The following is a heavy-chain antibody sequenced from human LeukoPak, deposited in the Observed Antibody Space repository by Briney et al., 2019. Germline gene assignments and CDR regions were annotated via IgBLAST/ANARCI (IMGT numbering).Heavy chain of an antibody. CDR3: ARDRGNYDAFDI. D-gene: IGHD4-11*01. J-gene: IGHJ3*02. CDR1: GYTFTSYY. Sequence: ASVKVSCKASGYTFTSYYMHWVRQAPGQGLEWMGIINPSGGSTSYAQNFQGRVTMTRDMSTSTVYMELSSLRSEDAAVYYCARDRGNYDAFDIWGQGTMVTVSS. CDR2: INPSGGST. V-gene: IGHV1-46*01.